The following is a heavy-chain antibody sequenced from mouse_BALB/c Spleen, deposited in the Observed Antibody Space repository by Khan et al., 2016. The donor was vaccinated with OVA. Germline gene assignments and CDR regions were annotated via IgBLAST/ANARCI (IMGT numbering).Heavy chain of an antibody. CDR2: IYPGTDNT. D-gene: IGHD1-1*01. CDR3: AREEALYYCDY. CDR1: GYIFTSYW. V-gene: IGHV1S132*01. J-gene: IGHJ2*01. Sequence: QVQLQQSGAELVRPGASVKLSCKTSGYIFTSYWIHWVKQRSGQGLEWIARIYPGTDNTYYNQKLKDKASLTAAKSSSTAYLQLSSLKSEDSAVYVCAREEALYYCDYWGQGTTLTVSS.